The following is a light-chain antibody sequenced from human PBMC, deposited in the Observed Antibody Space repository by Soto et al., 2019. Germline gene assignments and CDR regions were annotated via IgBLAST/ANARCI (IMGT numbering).Light chain of an antibody. CDR1: QSVSSSY. CDR3: PQYGSSPPT. Sequence: EIVLTQSPGTLSLSPGERATLSCRASQSVSSSYLAWYQQKPGQAPRLLIYGASSRATGIPDRFSGSGSGTDFTLTISRLEPEDFAVYYCPQYGSSPPTFGQGTRLEIK. J-gene: IGKJ5*01. CDR2: GAS. V-gene: IGKV3-20*01.